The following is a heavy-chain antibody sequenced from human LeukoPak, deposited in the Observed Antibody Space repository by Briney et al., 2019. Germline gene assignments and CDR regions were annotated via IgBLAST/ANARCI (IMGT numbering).Heavy chain of an antibody. J-gene: IGHJ4*02. D-gene: IGHD4-23*01. CDR2: INHSGST. V-gene: IGHV4-34*01. Sequence: SETLSLTCAVYGGSFSGYYRSWIRQPPGKGLEWIGEINHSGSTNYNPSLKSRVTISVDTSKNQFSLKLSSVTAADTAVYYCARRGTVVTRRPFDYWGQGTLVTVSS. CDR3: ARRGTVVTRRPFDY. CDR1: GGSFSGYY.